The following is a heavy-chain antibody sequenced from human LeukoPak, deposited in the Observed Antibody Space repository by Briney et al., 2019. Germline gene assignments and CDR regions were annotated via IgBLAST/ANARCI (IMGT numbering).Heavy chain of an antibody. D-gene: IGHD3-10*01. Sequence: SVKVSCKASGGTFSSYAISWVRQAPGQGLEWMGGIIPIFGTANCAQKFQGRVTITADESTSTAYMELSSLRSEDTAVYYCARVELISPTSETYYFDYWGQGTLVTVSS. CDR1: GGTFSSYA. V-gene: IGHV1-69*13. J-gene: IGHJ4*02. CDR2: IIPIFGTA. CDR3: ARVELISPTSETYYFDY.